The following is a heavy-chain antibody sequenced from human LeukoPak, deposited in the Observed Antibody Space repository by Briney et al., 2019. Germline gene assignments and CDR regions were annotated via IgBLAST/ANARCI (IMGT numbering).Heavy chain of an antibody. CDR3: AKVGEYSGYDSLGDS. CDR2: ISASGGST. V-gene: IGHV3-23*01. Sequence: GGSLRVSCAASGFTFSNYVMTWVRQAPGKGLEWVSGISASGGSTYYADSVKGRFTISRDNSKNTLFVQMNSLRAEDTAIYYCAKVGEYSGYDSLGDSWGQGTLVTVSS. J-gene: IGHJ4*02. D-gene: IGHD5-12*01. CDR1: GFTFSNYV.